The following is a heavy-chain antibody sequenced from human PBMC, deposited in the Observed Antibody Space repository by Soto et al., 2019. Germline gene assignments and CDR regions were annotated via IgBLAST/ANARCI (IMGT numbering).Heavy chain of an antibody. J-gene: IGHJ6*02. CDR2: ISAYNGNT. CDR3: ARGSPARNYYGMDV. V-gene: IGHV1-18*04. Sequence: QVQLVQSGAEVKKPGASVKVSCKASGYTFTSYGISWVRQAPGQGLEWMGWISAYNGNTNYAQKLQGRVTMTTDTATSTAYMERRRLRSDDTALYYCARGSPARNYYGMDVWGQGTTVTVSS. CDR1: GYTFTSYG.